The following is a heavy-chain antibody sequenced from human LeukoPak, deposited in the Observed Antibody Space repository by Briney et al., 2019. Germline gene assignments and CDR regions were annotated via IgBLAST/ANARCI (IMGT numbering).Heavy chain of an antibody. CDR2: IIPIFGTA. Sequence: ASVKVSCKASGYTFTGYYMHWVRQAPGQGLEWMGGIIPIFGTANYAQKFQGRVTITADESTSTAYMELSSLRSEDTAVYYCARPLRYTYWFDPWGQGTLVTVSS. CDR1: GYTFTGYY. CDR3: ARPLRYTYWFDP. D-gene: IGHD3-9*01. J-gene: IGHJ5*02. V-gene: IGHV1-69*13.